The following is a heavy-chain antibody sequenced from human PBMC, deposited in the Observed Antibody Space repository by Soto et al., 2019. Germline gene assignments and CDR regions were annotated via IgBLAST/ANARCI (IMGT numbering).Heavy chain of an antibody. V-gene: IGHV1-24*01. CDR1: GYTLTELS. Sequence: ASVKFSCKVSGYTLTELSMHWVRQAPGKGLEWMGGFDPEDGETIYAQKFQGRVTMTEDTSTDTAYMELSSLRSEDTAVYYCATGNCTNGVCYPWFDPWGQGTLVTVSS. CDR3: ATGNCTNGVCYPWFDP. J-gene: IGHJ5*02. D-gene: IGHD2-8*01. CDR2: FDPEDGET.